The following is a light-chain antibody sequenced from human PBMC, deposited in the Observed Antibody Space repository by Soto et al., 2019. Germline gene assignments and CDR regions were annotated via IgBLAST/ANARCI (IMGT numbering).Light chain of an antibody. CDR1: ESVHRN. CDR2: YAS. J-gene: IGKJ3*01. CDR3: QHYSNWPPT. V-gene: IGKV3-15*01. Sequence: EVVMTQSPATLSVSPGERVTLSCRASESVHRNLAWYQQKPGQGPSLLIYYASTRATGVPDRFTGSGSGTEFTLTISNLQSEDFGVYHCQHYSNWPPTFGPGTKVEIK.